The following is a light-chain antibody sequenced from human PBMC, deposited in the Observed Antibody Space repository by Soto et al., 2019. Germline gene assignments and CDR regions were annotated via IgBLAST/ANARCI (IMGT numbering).Light chain of an antibody. CDR1: QSISNW. Sequence: DIQMTQSPSTLSASVGDRVTITCRASQSISNWLAWYQQRPGKSPNLLIFDASKLQSGVPSRFSGSGSETEVTLTISSLQPDDVATYYCQQVNSYSRVFGQGTKVEIK. V-gene: IGKV1-5*01. CDR3: QQVNSYSRV. CDR2: DAS. J-gene: IGKJ1*01.